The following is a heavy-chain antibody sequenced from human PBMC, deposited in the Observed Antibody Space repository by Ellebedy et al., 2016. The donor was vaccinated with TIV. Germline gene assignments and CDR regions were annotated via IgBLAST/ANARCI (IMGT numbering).Heavy chain of an antibody. CDR1: GGSISSYY. V-gene: IGHV4-59*01. CDR2: IYYSGST. J-gene: IGHJ4*02. Sequence: MPGGSLRLSCTVSGGSISSYYWSRIRQPPGKGVEWIGYIYYSGSTKYNPSLKSRVTISVDTSKNQFSLKLSSVTAADTAVYYCARVGGYDWRHFDYWGQGTLVTVSS. D-gene: IGHD5-12*01. CDR3: ARVGGYDWRHFDY.